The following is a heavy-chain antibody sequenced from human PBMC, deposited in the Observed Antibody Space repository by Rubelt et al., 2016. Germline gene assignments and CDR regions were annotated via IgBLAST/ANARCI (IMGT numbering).Heavy chain of an antibody. D-gene: IGHD3-22*01. Sequence: QVQLVQSGAEVKKPGASVKVSCKASGYTFPSYYMHWVRQAPGQGLEWMGIINPSGGSTSYAQKFQGRGTMTRDTSTSTVYRELSSLGSEGTAVYYCARVYDSSDTYYFDDWGQGTLVTVSS. V-gene: IGHV1-46*01. J-gene: IGHJ4*02. CDR2: INPSGGST. CDR1: GYTFPSYY. CDR3: ARVYDSSDTYYFDD.